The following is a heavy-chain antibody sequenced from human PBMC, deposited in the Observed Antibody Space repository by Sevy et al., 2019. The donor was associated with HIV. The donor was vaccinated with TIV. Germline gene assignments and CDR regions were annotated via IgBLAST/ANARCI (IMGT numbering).Heavy chain of an antibody. Sequence: SETLSLSCAVYGGSFSGYYWSWIRRPPGKGLEWIGEINHSGSTNDNPSLKSRVTISVDTSKNQFSLKLSSVTAADTAVYYCATAPRGVRGVRWFDPWGQGTLVTVSS. J-gene: IGHJ5*02. D-gene: IGHD3-10*01. CDR1: GGSFSGYY. CDR3: ATAPRGVRGVRWFDP. CDR2: INHSGST. V-gene: IGHV4-34*01.